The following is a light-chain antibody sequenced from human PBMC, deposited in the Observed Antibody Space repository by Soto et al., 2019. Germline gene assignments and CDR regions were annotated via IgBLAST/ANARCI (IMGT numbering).Light chain of an antibody. CDR2: EVT. CDR3: SSYASSSTAV. CDR1: SSDIGGYDY. Sequence: QSALTQPASVSGSPGQSITISCTGTSSDIGGYDYVSWYQQHPGKAPKLIIYEVTNRPSGVSDRFSGSKSGNTASLTLSGLQAEDEAQYYCSSYASSSTAVFGGGTKLTVL. V-gene: IGLV2-14*01. J-gene: IGLJ2*01.